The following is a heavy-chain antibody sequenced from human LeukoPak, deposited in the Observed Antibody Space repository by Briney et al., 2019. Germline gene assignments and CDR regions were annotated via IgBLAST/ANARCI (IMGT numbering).Heavy chain of an antibody. J-gene: IGHJ4*02. Sequence: PGGSLRLSCAASGFTFSSYAMSWVRQAPGKGLEWVSAISGSGGSTYYADSVKDRFTISRDNSKNTLYLQMNSLRAEDTAVYYCAKDSGSYPTWSDYWGQGTPVTVSS. CDR2: ISGSGGST. CDR1: GFTFSSYA. V-gene: IGHV3-23*01. D-gene: IGHD1-26*01. CDR3: AKDSGSYPTWSDY.